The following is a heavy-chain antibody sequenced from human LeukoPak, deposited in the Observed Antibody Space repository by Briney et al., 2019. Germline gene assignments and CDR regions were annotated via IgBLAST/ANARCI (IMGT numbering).Heavy chain of an antibody. Sequence: GGSLRLSCAASGFTFSSYAMHWVRQAPGKGLEWVAVISYDGSNKYYADSVKGRFTISRDNSKNTLYLQMNSLRAEDTAVYYCARVGATTYSFDYWGQGTLVTVSS. V-gene: IGHV3-30*04. D-gene: IGHD1-26*01. J-gene: IGHJ4*02. CDR3: ARVGATTYSFDY. CDR2: ISYDGSNK. CDR1: GFTFSSYA.